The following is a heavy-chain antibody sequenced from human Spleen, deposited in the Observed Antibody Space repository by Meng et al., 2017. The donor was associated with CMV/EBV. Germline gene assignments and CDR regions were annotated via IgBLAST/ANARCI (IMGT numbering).Heavy chain of an antibody. J-gene: IGHJ6*02. D-gene: IGHD3-3*01. V-gene: IGHV3-48*03. Sequence: GGSLRLSCAASGFTFRSYEINWVRQAPGKGLEWVSNIGSSDGSAYYADSVKGRFSISRDNSKSTLYLQMTSLRVEDTAVYYCAKDQSLSNDFWSGNYGMDVWGQGTTVTVSS. CDR2: IGSSDGSA. CDR3: AKDQSLSNDFWSGNYGMDV. CDR1: GFTFRSYE.